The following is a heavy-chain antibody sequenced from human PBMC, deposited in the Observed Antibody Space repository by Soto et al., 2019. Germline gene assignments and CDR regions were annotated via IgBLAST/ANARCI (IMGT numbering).Heavy chain of an antibody. V-gene: IGHV1-46*01. J-gene: IGHJ6*02. CDR3: AREAIHYYGMDV. CDR1: GYTFTSYY. Sequence: ASVKVSCKASGYTFTSYYIHWVRQAPGQGPEWMGVINSSGGTTTYAQKFQGRVTMTRDTSTTTVYMELSSLRSEDTAVYYCAREAIHYYGMDVWGQGTTVTVSS. CDR2: INSSGGTT.